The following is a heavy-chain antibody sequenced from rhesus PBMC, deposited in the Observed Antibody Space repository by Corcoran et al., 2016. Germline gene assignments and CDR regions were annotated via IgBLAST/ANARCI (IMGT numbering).Heavy chain of an antibody. CDR3: ARNPSGAYYYFDY. CDR1: GYSISSGYY. CDR2: IRGSRGST. J-gene: IGHJ4*01. D-gene: IGHD3-16*01. V-gene: IGHV4-99*01. Sequence: QVQLQESGPGLVKPSETLSLTCAVSGYSISSGYYWCWIRQPPGKGLEYIGYIRGSRGSTYYNPSLKSRVTSSADTSNNQFSLKLNSVTAADTAVYYCARNPSGAYYYFDYWGQGVLVTVSS.